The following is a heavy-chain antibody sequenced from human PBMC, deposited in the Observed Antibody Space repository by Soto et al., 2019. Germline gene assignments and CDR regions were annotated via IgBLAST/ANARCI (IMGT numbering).Heavy chain of an antibody. CDR1: GGSISSGGYY. CDR2: IYYSGST. D-gene: IGHD2-15*01. J-gene: IGHJ4*02. Sequence: QVQLQESGPGLVKPSQTLPLTCTVSGGSISSGGYYWSWIRQHPGKGLEWIGYIYYSGSTYYNPSLKSRVTISVDTSKNQFSLKLSSVTAADTAVYYCARDPTGYCSGGSCEENWGQGTLVTVSS. CDR3: ARDPTGYCSGGSCEEN. V-gene: IGHV4-31*03.